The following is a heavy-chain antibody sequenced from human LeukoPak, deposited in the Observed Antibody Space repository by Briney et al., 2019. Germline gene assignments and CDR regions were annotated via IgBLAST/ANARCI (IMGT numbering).Heavy chain of an antibody. V-gene: IGHV3-23*01. D-gene: IGHD3-10*02. CDR2: ISGSGGST. J-gene: IGHJ3*02. Sequence: HPGGSLRLSCAASGFTFINYWMSWVRQAPGKGLEWVSAISGSGGSTYYADSVKGRFTISRDNSKNTLYLQMNSLRAEDTAVYYCARAGSYYVNAFDIWGQGTMVTVSS. CDR3: ARAGSYYVNAFDI. CDR1: GFTFINYW.